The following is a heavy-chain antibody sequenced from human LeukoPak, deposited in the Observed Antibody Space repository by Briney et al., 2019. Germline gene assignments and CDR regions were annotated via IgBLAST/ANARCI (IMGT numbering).Heavy chain of an antibody. V-gene: IGHV3-66*01. CDR3: ASNRDGSGDY. Sequence: GGSLRLSCAASGFTVSSKYMSWVRQGPGKGLEWVSAIYSGGTTYYADSVRGRFTISRDNSKNTLYLQMNSLRAEDTAVYYCASNRDGSGDYWGQGTLVTVSS. CDR2: IYSGGTT. CDR1: GFTVSSKY. J-gene: IGHJ4*02. D-gene: IGHD5-24*01.